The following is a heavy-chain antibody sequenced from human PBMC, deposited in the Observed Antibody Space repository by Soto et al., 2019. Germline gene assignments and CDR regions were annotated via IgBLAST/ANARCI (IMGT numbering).Heavy chain of an antibody. J-gene: IGHJ4*02. CDR3: ARDQTDSGGYSEY. V-gene: IGHV3-33*01. Sequence: QVQLVESGGGVVQPGGXLRLSCEASGFTFXTYGMHWXRQAPGKGLEWLAIIWNDGSNEYYADSVKGRFTISRDNSKNTLYLQLNNLRAEDTAVYFCARDQTDSGGYSEYWGQGTLVTVSS. D-gene: IGHD3-22*01. CDR2: IWNDGSNE. CDR1: GFTFXTYG.